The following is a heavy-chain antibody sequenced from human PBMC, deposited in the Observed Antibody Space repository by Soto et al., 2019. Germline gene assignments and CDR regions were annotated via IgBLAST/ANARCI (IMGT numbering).Heavy chain of an antibody. CDR1: GYSFTSYW. CDR3: AAPGIAAAGTPHYYYYGMDV. V-gene: IGHV5-51*01. J-gene: IGHJ6*02. D-gene: IGHD6-13*01. CDR2: IYPGDSDT. Sequence: GESLKISCKGSGYSFTSYWIGWVRQMPGKGLEWMGIIYPGDSDTRYSPSFQGQVTISADKSISTAYLQWSSLKASDTAMYYCAAPGIAAAGTPHYYYYGMDVWGQGTTVTVSS.